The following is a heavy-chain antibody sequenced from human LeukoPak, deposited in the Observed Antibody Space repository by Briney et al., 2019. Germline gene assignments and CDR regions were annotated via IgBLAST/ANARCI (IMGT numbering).Heavy chain of an antibody. CDR2: ISGRGGST. CDR1: VFTLRSYA. J-gene: IGHJ4*02. V-gene: IGHV3-23*01. Sequence: GGSLRLSCAASVFTLRSYAMSWVRQAPGKGLEGVSAISGRGGSTYYADSVKGRFTISRDNSKNTLYVQMNSLRAEDTAVYYCAKEGYSGSQFDYWGQGTLVTVSS. CDR3: AKEGYSGSQFDY. D-gene: IGHD1-26*01.